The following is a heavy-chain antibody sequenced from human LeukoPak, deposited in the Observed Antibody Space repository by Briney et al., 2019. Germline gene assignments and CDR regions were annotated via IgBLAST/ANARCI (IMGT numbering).Heavy chain of an antibody. D-gene: IGHD1/OR15-1a*01. CDR3: ARNNDMDV. J-gene: IGHJ6*02. CDR2: VNKDGSEK. Sequence: ESSLRLSCAASGFILSNHWMTWVRQAPGKGPEWVANVNKDGSEKYYVDSVKGRFTISRDTAKNSLYLQMNNLRAEDTALYYCARNNDMDVWGQGTTVIVSS. CDR1: GFILSNHW. V-gene: IGHV3-7*03.